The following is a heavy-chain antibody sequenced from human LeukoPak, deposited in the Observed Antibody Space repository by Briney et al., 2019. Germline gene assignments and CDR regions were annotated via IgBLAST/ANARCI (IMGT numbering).Heavy chain of an antibody. D-gene: IGHD3-22*01. CDR3: AKDRITMIVVPQGN. CDR2: ISGSGGGT. V-gene: IGHV3-23*01. J-gene: IGHJ4*02. Sequence: PGGSLRLSCAASGFTFSSYTMSWVRQAPGKGLEWVSAISGSGGGTYYADSVKGRFTISRDNSKNTLYLQMNSLRAEDTAVYYCAKDRITMIVVPQGNWGQGTLVTVSS. CDR1: GFTFSSYT.